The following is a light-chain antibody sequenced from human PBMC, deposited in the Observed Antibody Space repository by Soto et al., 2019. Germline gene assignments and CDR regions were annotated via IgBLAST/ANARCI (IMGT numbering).Light chain of an antibody. CDR2: GAS. V-gene: IGKV3-20*01. Sequence: EIVLTQSPGTLSLSPGERATLSCRASQSVSSSYLTWYQQKPGQAPRLLIYGASSRATGIPDRFSGSGSGTDFTLTISRLEPEDSAVYYCQQYGSSPGTLGQGTRLEMK. J-gene: IGKJ5*01. CDR3: QQYGSSPGT. CDR1: QSVSSSY.